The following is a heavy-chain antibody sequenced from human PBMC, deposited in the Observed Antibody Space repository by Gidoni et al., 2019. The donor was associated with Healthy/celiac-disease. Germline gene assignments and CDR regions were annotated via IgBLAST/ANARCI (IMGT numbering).Heavy chain of an antibody. D-gene: IGHD6-13*01. V-gene: IGHV3-33*01. CDR3: ARLRAAGHLEPKAFDI. CDR2: IWYDGSNK. J-gene: IGHJ3*02. Sequence: QVQLVESGGGVVQPGRSLRLSCAASGFTFSIYGLHWVRQAHGKGLEWGAVIWYDGSNKYYSDAVKGRFTISRDNSKNTLYLKRNSLRAEDTAVYYCARLRAAGHLEPKAFDIWGQGTMVTVSS. CDR1: GFTFSIYG.